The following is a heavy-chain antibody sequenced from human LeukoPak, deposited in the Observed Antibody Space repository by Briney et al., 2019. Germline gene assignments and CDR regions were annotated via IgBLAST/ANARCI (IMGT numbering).Heavy chain of an antibody. Sequence: SETLSLTCAVYGGSFSGYYWSWIRQPPGKGLEWIGYIYYSGSTNYNPSLKSRVTISVDTSKNQFSLKLSSVTAADTAVYYCASTQGYCSSTSCNYWYFDLWGRGTLVTVSS. CDR1: GGSFSGYY. CDR2: IYYSGST. V-gene: IGHV4-59*01. D-gene: IGHD2-2*01. J-gene: IGHJ2*01. CDR3: ASTQGYCSSTSCNYWYFDL.